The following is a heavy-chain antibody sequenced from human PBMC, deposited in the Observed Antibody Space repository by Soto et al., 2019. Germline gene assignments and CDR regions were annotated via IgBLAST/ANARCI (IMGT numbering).Heavy chain of an antibody. CDR1: GCTVSSNY. J-gene: IGHJ6*02. CDR2: IYSGGST. Sequence: GGSLRLSCASSGCTVSSNYMSLVRQAPGKGLEWVSVIYSGGSTYYADSVKGRFTISRDNPKNTLYLQMNSLRAEDTAVYYCARADLGGDYFYCGMDVWGQGTTVTVSS. CDR3: ARADLGGDYFYCGMDV. D-gene: IGHD3-16*01. V-gene: IGHV3-53*01.